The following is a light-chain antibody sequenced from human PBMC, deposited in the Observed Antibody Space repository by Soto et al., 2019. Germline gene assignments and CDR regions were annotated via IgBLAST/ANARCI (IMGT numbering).Light chain of an antibody. CDR3: NSFTSTTSTTPYV. Sequence: QSVLTQPASVSGSPGQSITISCTGTSSDVGAYNYVSWYQQYPGKAPKLMIYDVTNRPSGVSDRFSGSKSGNTASLTISGLQAEDEAYYYCNSFTSTTSTTPYVFGTGTKVTVL. J-gene: IGLJ1*01. V-gene: IGLV2-14*01. CDR2: DVT. CDR1: SSDVGAYNY.